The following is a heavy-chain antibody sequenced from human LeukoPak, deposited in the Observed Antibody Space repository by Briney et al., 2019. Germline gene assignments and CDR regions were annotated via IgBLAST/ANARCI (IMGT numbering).Heavy chain of an antibody. CDR2: ISGDGGIT. J-gene: IGHJ6*02. CDR3: AKSSGPGGYYYGMDV. V-gene: IGHV3-23*01. D-gene: IGHD3-22*01. CDR1: EFTFSTYA. Sequence: HTGGSLRLSCAASEFTFSTYAVSWVRQAPGKGLEWVSAISGDGGITYYADSVRGRFTISRDNSKNTLYLQMNSLRAEDTAVYYCAKSSGPGGYYYGMDVWGQGTTVTVSS.